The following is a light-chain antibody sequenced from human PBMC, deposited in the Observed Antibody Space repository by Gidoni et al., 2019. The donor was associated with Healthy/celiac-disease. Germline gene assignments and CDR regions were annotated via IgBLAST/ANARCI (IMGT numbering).Light chain of an antibody. J-gene: IGLJ7*01. CDR3: QAWDNSSAV. CDR2: QDS. V-gene: IGLV3-1*01. CDR1: QLGDKY. Sequence: SYELTQPPSVSVSPGQTASITCSGDQLGDKYACWYQQKPGQSPVLVIYQDSKRPSGIPERFSGSNSGNTATLTISGTQAMDEADYYCQAWDNSSAVFGGGTQLTVL.